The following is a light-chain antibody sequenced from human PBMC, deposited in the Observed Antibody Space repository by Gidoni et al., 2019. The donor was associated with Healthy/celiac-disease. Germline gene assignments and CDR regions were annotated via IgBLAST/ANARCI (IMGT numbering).Light chain of an antibody. Sequence: DIQMTQSPSSLSASVGDRVTITCRASQGISNSLAWYQQKPGKAPKLLLYASSRLESGVPSRFSGSGSGTDYTLTISSLQPEDFATDYCQQYYSTPYTFGQGTKLEIK. J-gene: IGKJ2*01. CDR3: QQYYSTPYT. V-gene: IGKV1-NL1*01. CDR1: QGISNS. CDR2: ASS.